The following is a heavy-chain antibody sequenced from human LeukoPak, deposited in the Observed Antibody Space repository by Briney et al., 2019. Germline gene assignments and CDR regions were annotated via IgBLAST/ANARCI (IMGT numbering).Heavy chain of an antibody. V-gene: IGHV3-74*01. CDR3: ARVIGPFSGSYTIGY. D-gene: IGHD3-10*01. CDR2: INTDGSIT. CDR1: GFTFNNYW. J-gene: IGHJ4*02. Sequence: PGGSLRLSCAASGFTFNNYWMHWVRQAPGKGLAWVSCINTDGSITTYADSVKGRFTISRDNAKNTLYLQMNSLRAEDTAVYYCARVIGPFSGSYTIGYWGQGTLVTVSS.